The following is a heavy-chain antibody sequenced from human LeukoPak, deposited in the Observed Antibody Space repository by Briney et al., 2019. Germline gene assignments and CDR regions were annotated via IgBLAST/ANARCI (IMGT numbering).Heavy chain of an antibody. CDR3: ARMYYDILTGYYGWFDP. V-gene: IGHV4-59*08. D-gene: IGHD3-9*01. J-gene: IGHJ5*02. Sequence: SETLSLTCTVSGGSISSYYWSWIRQPPGKGLEWIGYIYYSGSTNYNPSLKSRVTISVGTSKNQFSLKLSSVTAANTAVYYCARMYYDILTGYYGWFDPWGQGTPVTVSS. CDR2: IYYSGST. CDR1: GGSISSYY.